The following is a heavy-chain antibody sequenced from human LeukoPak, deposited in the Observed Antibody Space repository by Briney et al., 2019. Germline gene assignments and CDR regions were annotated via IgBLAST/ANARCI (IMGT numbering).Heavy chain of an antibody. V-gene: IGHV1-18*01. CDR2: ISGYNGNT. D-gene: IGHD5-18*01. J-gene: IGHJ4*02. Sequence: GASVKVSCKASGYTFTSYTITWVRQAPGQGLEWMGWISGYNGNTSYAQNLQDRVTMTTDTSTNTAYMELRSLRSDDTAVYYCARQAYTYGFLRYWGQGTLVTVSS. CDR3: ARQAYTYGFLRY. CDR1: GYTFTSYT.